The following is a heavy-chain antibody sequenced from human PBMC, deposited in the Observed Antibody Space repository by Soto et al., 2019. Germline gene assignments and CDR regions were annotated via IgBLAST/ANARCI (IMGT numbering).Heavy chain of an antibody. CDR1: GFTFRLYG. V-gene: IGHV3-30*03. Sequence: QVQLVESGGGVVQPGRSRTLSCVASGFTFRLYGMHWVRQAPGKGLEWVAAVSYDGKNKWYGDSVQGRFTISRDNSKNTVFLQMSSLRTEDTAVYYCARGREVAAVQDWWGPGIVVAVSS. D-gene: IGHD6-13*01. CDR2: VSYDGKNK. CDR3: ARGREVAAVQDW. J-gene: IGHJ1*01.